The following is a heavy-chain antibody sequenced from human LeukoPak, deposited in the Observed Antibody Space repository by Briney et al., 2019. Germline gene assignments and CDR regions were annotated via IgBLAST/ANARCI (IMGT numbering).Heavy chain of an antibody. Sequence: GGPERLLCGASRFIFSHYYISWIREAGGRGLEGVSYNSRSCSTIYYADSVKVRFTISRDNAKNSLYLQMNSLRAEDTAVYYCARDRRFLEWTQTPDAFDIWGQGTMVTVSS. CDR1: RFIFSHYY. D-gene: IGHD3-3*01. V-gene: IGHV3-11*01. CDR2: NSRSCSTI. CDR3: ARDRRFLEWTQTPDAFDI. J-gene: IGHJ3*02.